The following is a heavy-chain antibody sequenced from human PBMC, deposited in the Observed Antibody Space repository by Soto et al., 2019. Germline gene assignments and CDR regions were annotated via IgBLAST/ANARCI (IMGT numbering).Heavy chain of an antibody. CDR2: IIPIFRTP. D-gene: IGHD5-12*01. CDR3: ARSTGSGFRPGTHRFNWFDP. V-gene: IGHV1-69*18. J-gene: IGHJ5*02. CDR1: GVTFSSFA. Sequence: QVQLVQSGAEVKQPGSSVKVSCQASGVTFSSFAISWVRQAPGQGLEWMGRIIPIFRTPNYAQNFHGRVTITADESTSSVYMELSRLRSDDTAVYYCARSTGSGFRPGTHRFNWFDPWGQGTLVTVSS.